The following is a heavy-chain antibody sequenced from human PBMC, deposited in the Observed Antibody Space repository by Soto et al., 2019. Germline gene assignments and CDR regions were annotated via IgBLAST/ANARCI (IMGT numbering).Heavy chain of an antibody. CDR3: ARGPGDLGYLDY. Sequence: SVKASCKASGYTFTSYDINWVRQAPGQGLECMGWMNPYNGSTGYAQNFQGRVTMTRNTSISTAYMELSSLRSDDTAVYFCARGPGDLGYLDYWGQGALVIVSS. CDR2: MNPYNGST. J-gene: IGHJ4*02. CDR1: GYTFTSYD. V-gene: IGHV1-8*01. D-gene: IGHD6-25*01.